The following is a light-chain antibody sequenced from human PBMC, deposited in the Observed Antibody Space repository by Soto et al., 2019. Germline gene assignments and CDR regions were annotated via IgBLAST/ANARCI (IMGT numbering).Light chain of an antibody. Sequence: EIVLTQSPATLSLSPGERATLSCRASQSVSSYLAWYQQKPGQAPRLLIYDASNRATGIPARFSGSGSGTDFTLTISSLEPEDFAVYNCQQRSNWPPIFGGGTKVEIK. V-gene: IGKV3-11*01. CDR1: QSVSSY. J-gene: IGKJ4*01. CDR2: DAS. CDR3: QQRSNWPPI.